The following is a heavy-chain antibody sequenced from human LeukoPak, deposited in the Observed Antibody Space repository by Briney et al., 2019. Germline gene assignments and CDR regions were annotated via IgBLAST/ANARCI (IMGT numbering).Heavy chain of an antibody. CDR2: TYYSGTT. CDR1: SGSISSYY. Sequence: KPSETLSLTCTVSSGSISSYYWSWIRQHPGKGLEWIGYTYYSGTTYYNPSFKGRVTISVDTSKNQFSLELTSVTAADTAVYYCARDRSGYSYFDYWGQGALVTVSS. D-gene: IGHD3-3*01. J-gene: IGHJ4*02. CDR3: ARDRSGYSYFDY. V-gene: IGHV4-59*06.